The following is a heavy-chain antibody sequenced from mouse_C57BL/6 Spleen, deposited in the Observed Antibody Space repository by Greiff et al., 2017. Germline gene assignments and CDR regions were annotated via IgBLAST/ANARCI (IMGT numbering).Heavy chain of an antibody. J-gene: IGHJ1*03. V-gene: IGHV3-6*01. CDR2: ISYDGSN. CDR3: AREGGSRGYFDV. Sequence: EVQLQESGPGLVKPSQSLSLTCSVTGYSITSGYYWNWIRQFPGNKLEWMGYISYDGSNNYNPSLKNRISITRDTSKNQFFLKLNSVTTEDTATYYCAREGGSRGYFDVWGTGTTVTVSS. D-gene: IGHD1-1*01. CDR1: GYSITSGYY.